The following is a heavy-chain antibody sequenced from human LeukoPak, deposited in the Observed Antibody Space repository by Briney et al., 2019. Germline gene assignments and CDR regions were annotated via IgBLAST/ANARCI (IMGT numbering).Heavy chain of an antibody. CDR1: GESFRHYY. J-gene: IGHJ4*02. V-gene: IGHV4-34*01. D-gene: IGHD3-16*01. CDR3: ARPVWCSATICTGPFDV. Sequence: PSETLSLTCAVYGESFRHYYWTWIRQTSAKGLEWIWEIDYLGRTSYNPSLKSRLTISVDTSKNQFSLRLSSITAADTAVYYCARPVWCSATICTGPFDVWGQGTLVAVSS. CDR2: IDYLGRT.